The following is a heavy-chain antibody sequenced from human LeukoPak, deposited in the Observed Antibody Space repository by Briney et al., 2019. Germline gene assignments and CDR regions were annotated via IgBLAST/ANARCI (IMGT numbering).Heavy chain of an antibody. D-gene: IGHD3-10*01. CDR2: ISGSGGST. V-gene: IGHV3-23*01. CDR1: GFTFSSYA. CDR3: AKVYYGSGSYNYLDY. J-gene: IGHJ4*02. Sequence: PGGSLRLSCAASGFTFSSYAMSWVRQAPGKGLEWVSAISGSGGSTYYADSVKGRFTISRDNSKNTLYLQMNSLRAEDTAVYYCAKVYYGSGSYNYLDYWGQGTLVTVSS.